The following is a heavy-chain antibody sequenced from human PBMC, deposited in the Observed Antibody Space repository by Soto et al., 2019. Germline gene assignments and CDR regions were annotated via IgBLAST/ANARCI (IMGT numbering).Heavy chain of an antibody. CDR3: ARPLGGRFTVTTYDS. D-gene: IGHD1-7*01. CDR2: IDYSRNT. CDR1: GGSISSSSYN. J-gene: IGHJ4*02. V-gene: IGHV4-39*01. Sequence: SETLSLTCTVSGGSISSSSYNWGWIRQPPGKGLEWIATIDYSRNTYYNPSLKSRVTISVDTSRNQFSLKMSSVTAADTAVYYCARPLGGRFTVTTYDSWGQGVLVTVSS.